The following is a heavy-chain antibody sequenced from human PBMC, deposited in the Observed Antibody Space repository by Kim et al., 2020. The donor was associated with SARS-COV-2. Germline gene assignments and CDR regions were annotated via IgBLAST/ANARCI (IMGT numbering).Heavy chain of an antibody. J-gene: IGHJ4*02. Sequence: ASVKVFCKASGYTFYTYAMHWVRQAPGQRLEWMGWINGGNGYTEYSQKFQGRVTITRDTSAQTAYMELRSLRSEDTALYYCARDHRNNSGYYFFDYWVRG. V-gene: IGHV1-3*01. CDR2: INGGNGYT. CDR3: ARDHRNNSGYYFFDY. D-gene: IGHD3-22*01. CDR1: GYTFYTYA.